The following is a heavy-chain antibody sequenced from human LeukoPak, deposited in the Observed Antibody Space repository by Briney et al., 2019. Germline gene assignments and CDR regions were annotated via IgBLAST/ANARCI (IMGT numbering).Heavy chain of an antibody. D-gene: IGHD1-1*01. Sequence: ASVKVSCKVSGYTLTELSMHWVRQAPGKGLEWMGSISPYNGNTNYAQKLQGRVTMTSDMSTSTVYMELSSLRSEDTAVYYCAGTTGNWFDPWGQGTLVTVSP. V-gene: IGHV1-24*01. CDR3: AGTTGNWFDP. CDR1: GYTLTELS. J-gene: IGHJ5*02. CDR2: ISPYNGNT.